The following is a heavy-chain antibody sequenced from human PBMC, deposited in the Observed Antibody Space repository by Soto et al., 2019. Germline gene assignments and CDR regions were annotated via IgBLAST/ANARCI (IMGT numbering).Heavy chain of an antibody. V-gene: IGHV3-7*01. CDR3: ARAIRYCSSTSCYLRNYYYYMDV. J-gene: IGHJ6*03. Sequence: GGSLRLSCAASGFTFSSYWMSWVRQAPGKGLEWVANIKQDGSEKYYVDSVKGRFTISRDNAKNSLYLQMNSLRAEDTAVYYCARAIRYCSSTSCYLRNYYYYMDVWGKGTTVTVSS. CDR1: GFTFSSYW. D-gene: IGHD2-2*01. CDR2: IKQDGSEK.